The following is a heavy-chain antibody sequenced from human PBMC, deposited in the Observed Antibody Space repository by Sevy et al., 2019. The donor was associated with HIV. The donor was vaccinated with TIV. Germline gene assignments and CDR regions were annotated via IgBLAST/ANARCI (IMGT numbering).Heavy chain of an antibody. J-gene: IGHJ4*02. CDR1: GGTFSTYI. D-gene: IGHD2-21*02. CDR3: ATAMPCGGYCYYFDS. Sequence: ASVKVSCKASGGTFSTYIINWVRQAPGQGLEWMGGVIASVNMANSAQKFQGRVTITADGSTSTAYMELSSLTSEDTAIYYCATAMPCGGYCYYFDSWGQGTRVTVSS. V-gene: IGHV1-69*10. CDR2: VIASVNMA.